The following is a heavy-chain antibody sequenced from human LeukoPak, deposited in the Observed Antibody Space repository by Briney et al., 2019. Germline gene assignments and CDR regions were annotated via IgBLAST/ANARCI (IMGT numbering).Heavy chain of an antibody. CDR2: IRSKANSYAT. CDR1: GFTFSGSA. CDR3: TSAGYYDSSGYIASKGY. V-gene: IGHV3-73*01. Sequence: PGGSLRLSCAASGFTFSGSAMHWVRQASGKGLEWVGRIRSKANSYATAYAASVKGSFTISRDDSKNTAYLQMNSLKTEDTAVYYCTSAGYYDSSGYIASKGYWGQGTLVTVSS. D-gene: IGHD3-22*01. J-gene: IGHJ4*02.